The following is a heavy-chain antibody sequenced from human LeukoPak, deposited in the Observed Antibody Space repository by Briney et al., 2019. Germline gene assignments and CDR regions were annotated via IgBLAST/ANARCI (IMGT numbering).Heavy chain of an antibody. V-gene: IGHV4-59*02. CDR2: IYYSGST. Sequence: SETLSLTCAVYRGSVSGYYWSWIRQPPGKGLKWIGYIYYSGSTNYNPSLKSRVTISVDTSKNQFSLKLSSVTAADTAVYYCARSSSERFLEWLLLLWGQGTLVTVSS. D-gene: IGHD3-3*01. CDR3: ARSSSERFLEWLLLL. J-gene: IGHJ4*02. CDR1: RGSVSGYY.